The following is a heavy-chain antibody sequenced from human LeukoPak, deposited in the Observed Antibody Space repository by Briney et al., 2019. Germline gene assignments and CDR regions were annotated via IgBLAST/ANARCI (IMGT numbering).Heavy chain of an antibody. D-gene: IGHD2-2*01. Sequence: SETLSLTCTVSGDSISSSSYYWGWIRQPPGKGLEWIGGIYYSGSTYYNPSLKSRVTISVDTSKNQFSLKLSSVTAADTAVYYCARGILSAVVVPAATVVFRSPNWFDPWGQGTLVTVSS. CDR1: GDSISSSSYY. CDR2: IYYSGST. V-gene: IGHV4-39*01. CDR3: ARGILSAVVVPAATVVFRSPNWFDP. J-gene: IGHJ5*02.